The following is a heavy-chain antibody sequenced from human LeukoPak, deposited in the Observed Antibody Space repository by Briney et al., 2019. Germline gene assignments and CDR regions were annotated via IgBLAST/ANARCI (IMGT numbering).Heavy chain of an antibody. CDR2: ISSSGSTI. Sequence: AGGSLRLSCAASGFTFSSYEMNWVRQAPGKGLEWVSYISSSGSTIYYADSVKGRFTISRDNAKNSLYLQMNSLRAEDTAVYYCAIVTAAGGRAFDIWGPGTMVTVSS. D-gene: IGHD6-13*01. V-gene: IGHV3-48*03. CDR3: AIVTAAGGRAFDI. J-gene: IGHJ3*02. CDR1: GFTFSSYE.